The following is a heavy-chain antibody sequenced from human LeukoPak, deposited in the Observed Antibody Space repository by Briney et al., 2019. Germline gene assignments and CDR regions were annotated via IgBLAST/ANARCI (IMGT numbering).Heavy chain of an antibody. CDR1: GLTFSNYW. Sequence: GGSLRLSCAVSGLTFSNYWMHWVRQAPGKGLVWVSRISNDGTSTDYADSVKGRFTISRDNAKNTLYLQMNSLRDEDSAAYYCARVYLERLTAGYFDHWGQGTWVTVSP. CDR2: ISNDGTST. V-gene: IGHV3-74*01. J-gene: IGHJ4*02. CDR3: ARVYLERLTAGYFDH. D-gene: IGHD2-8*01.